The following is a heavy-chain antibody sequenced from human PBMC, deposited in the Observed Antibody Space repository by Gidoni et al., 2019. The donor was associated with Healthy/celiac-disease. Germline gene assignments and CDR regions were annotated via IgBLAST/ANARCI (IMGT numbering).Heavy chain of an antibody. CDR3: AKARRHVGGIAAAGAFDY. D-gene: IGHD6-13*01. J-gene: IGHJ4*02. CDR1: GFTFSSYA. CDR2: ISGSGGST. V-gene: IGHV3-23*01. Sequence: EVQLLESGGGLVQPGGSLRLSCAASGFTFSSYAMSWVRQAPGKGLEWVSAISGSGGSTYYADSVKGRFTISRDNSKNTLYLQMNSLRAEDTAVYYCAKARRHVGGIAAAGAFDYWGQGTLVTVSS.